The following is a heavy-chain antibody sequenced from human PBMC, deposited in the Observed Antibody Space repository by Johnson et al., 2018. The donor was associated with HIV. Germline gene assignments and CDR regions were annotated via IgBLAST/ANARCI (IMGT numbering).Heavy chain of an antibody. D-gene: IGHD4-17*01. J-gene: IGHJ3*02. CDR3: ARANSYGDYRAKAFDI. V-gene: IGHV3-30*03. CDR1: GFTFSSYV. Sequence: QVQLVESGGGVVQPGGSLRLSCAASGFTFSSYVMSWVRQAPGKGLEWVAVITFEGSDKYYADSVKGRVTISRDDSKNTLYLRLNSLRPEDTALYYCARANSYGDYRAKAFDIWGQGTMVTVSA. CDR2: ITFEGSDK.